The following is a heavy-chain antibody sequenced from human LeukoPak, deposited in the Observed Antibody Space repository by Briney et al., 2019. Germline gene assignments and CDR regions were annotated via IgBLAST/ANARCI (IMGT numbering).Heavy chain of an antibody. CDR3: ARVGYYASGPFSYFDY. CDR1: GFTFSSYA. Sequence: GGSLRLSCAASGFTFSSYAMHWVRQAPGKGLEWVAVISYDGSNEYYADSVKGRFTISRDNSKNTLYLQMNSLSVEDTAVYYCARVGYYASGPFSYFDYWGQGTLVTVSS. V-gene: IGHV3-30-3*01. D-gene: IGHD3-10*01. J-gene: IGHJ4*02. CDR2: ISYDGSNE.